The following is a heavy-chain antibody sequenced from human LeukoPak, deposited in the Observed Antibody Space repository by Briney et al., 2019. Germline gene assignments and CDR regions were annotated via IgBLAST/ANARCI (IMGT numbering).Heavy chain of an antibody. D-gene: IGHD3-3*01. CDR2: IYTSGST. CDR3: ARGRNYDFWSGGDAFDI. J-gene: IGHJ3*02. Sequence: SETLSLTCTVSGGSISSYYWSWIRQPAGKGLEWIGRIYTSGSTNYNPSLKSRVTMSVDTSKNQFSLKLSSVTAADTAVYYCARGRNYDFWSGGDAFDIWGQGTMVTVSS. CDR1: GGSISSYY. V-gene: IGHV4-4*07.